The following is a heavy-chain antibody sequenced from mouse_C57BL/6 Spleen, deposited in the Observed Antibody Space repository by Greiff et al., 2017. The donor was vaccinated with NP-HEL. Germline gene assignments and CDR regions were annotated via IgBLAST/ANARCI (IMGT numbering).Heavy chain of an antibody. Sequence: QVQLKESGAELVRPGASVKLSCKASGYTFTDYYINWVKQRPGQGLEWIARIYPGSGNTYYNEKFKGKATLTAETSSSTAYMQLSSLTSEDSAVYFCARNSYYYAMDYWGQGTSVTVSS. D-gene: IGHD2-1*01. J-gene: IGHJ4*01. CDR1: GYTFTDYY. CDR3: ARNSYYYAMDY. V-gene: IGHV1-76*01. CDR2: IYPGSGNT.